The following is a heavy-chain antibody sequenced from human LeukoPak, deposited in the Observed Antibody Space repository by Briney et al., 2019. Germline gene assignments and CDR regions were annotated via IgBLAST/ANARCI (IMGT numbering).Heavy chain of an antibody. CDR1: GFTFSTYF. CDR2: IKQDGSEK. Sequence: GGSLRLSCAASGFTFSTYFMNWVRQAPGKGLEWVANIKQDGSEKYYVDSLKGRFTTSRDNAKNSLYLQMNNLRAEDTALYYCARDLYGSNTGIFDYWGQGTLVTVSS. CDR3: ARDLYGSNTGIFDY. D-gene: IGHD4-23*01. V-gene: IGHV3-7*01. J-gene: IGHJ4*02.